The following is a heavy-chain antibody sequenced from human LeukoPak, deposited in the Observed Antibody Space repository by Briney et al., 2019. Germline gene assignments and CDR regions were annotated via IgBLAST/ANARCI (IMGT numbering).Heavy chain of an antibody. CDR2: IYYSGST. Sequence: PSETLSLTCTVSGGSISSYYWSWIRQPPGQGLEWIGYIYYSGSTNYNPSLKSRVTISVDTSKNQFSLKLSSVTAADTAVYYCARVVLDYYDSSGYPYYFDYWGQGTLVTVSS. V-gene: IGHV4-59*01. CDR3: ARVVLDYYDSSGYPYYFDY. J-gene: IGHJ4*02. D-gene: IGHD3-22*01. CDR1: GGSISSYY.